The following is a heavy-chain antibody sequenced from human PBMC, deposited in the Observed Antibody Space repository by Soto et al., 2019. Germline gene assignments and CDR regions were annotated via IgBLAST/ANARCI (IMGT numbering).Heavy chain of an antibody. CDR2: ISYDGSNK. CDR1: GFTFSSYG. D-gene: IGHD6-19*01. Sequence: ESGGGVVQPGRSLRLSCAASGFTFSSYGMHWVRQAPGKGLEWVAVISYDGSNKYYADSVKGRFTISRDNSKNTLYLQMNSLRAVDTVVYFCSKGGVIAVVTRDYYYGMDVWGQGTTVTVSS. J-gene: IGHJ6*02. CDR3: SKGGVIAVVTRDYYYGMDV. V-gene: IGHV3-30*18.